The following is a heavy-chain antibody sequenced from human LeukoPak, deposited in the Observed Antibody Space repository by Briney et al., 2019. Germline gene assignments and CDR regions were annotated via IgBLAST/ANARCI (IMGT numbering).Heavy chain of an antibody. CDR2: ISISGSNI. J-gene: IGHJ4*02. D-gene: IGHD3-22*01. Sequence: GGFLRLSCAASGFNFSNYAMTWVRQAPGKGLEWVSTISISGSNIYYADSVKGRLSISRDNSKNTLYLQLNSLRGEDTALYYCAKIDPHYYDYTGRRGPIDYWGQGSLVIVSS. V-gene: IGHV3-23*05. CDR3: AKIDPHYYDYTGRRGPIDY. CDR1: GFNFSNYA.